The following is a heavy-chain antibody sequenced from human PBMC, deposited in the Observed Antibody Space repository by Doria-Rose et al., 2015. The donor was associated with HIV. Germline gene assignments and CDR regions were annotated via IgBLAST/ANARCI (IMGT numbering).Heavy chain of an antibody. J-gene: IGHJ6*02. CDR2: INHSGST. D-gene: IGHD1-1*01. CDR1: GGSFSGYY. Sequence: QVQLQESGAGLVRPPETLSLTCAVFGGSFSGYYWSWIRQPPGKGLEWIGEINHSGSTNYKTSLKSRVTISLDTSKTRFSLKLSSVTAADTAVYYCARGLLRGGWNDVDYYYGMDVWGQGTTVTVSS. V-gene: IGHV4-34*01. CDR3: ARGLLRGGWNDVDYYYGMDV.